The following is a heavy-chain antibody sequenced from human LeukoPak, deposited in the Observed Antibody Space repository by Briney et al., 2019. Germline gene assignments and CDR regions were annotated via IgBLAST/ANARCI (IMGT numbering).Heavy chain of an antibody. J-gene: IGHJ3*02. CDR2: IRYDGTAQ. Sequence: GGSLRLSCAASGFTFSNYGMDWVRQAPGKGLGWVAFIRYDGTAQYYADSVKGRFTISRDNSKNTLYMQVNSLRAEDTAVYYCARGNSNGFDIWGQGTMVTVSS. CDR1: GFTFSNYG. V-gene: IGHV3-30*02. CDR3: ARGNSNGFDI. D-gene: IGHD1-7*01.